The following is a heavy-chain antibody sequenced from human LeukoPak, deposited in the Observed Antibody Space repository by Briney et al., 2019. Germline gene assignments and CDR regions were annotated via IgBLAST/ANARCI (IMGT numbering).Heavy chain of an antibody. D-gene: IGHD3-22*01. V-gene: IGHV4-38-2*02. CDR1: GYSISSGYY. CDR2: IYHSGST. CDR3: ARGDYYDSSGYYYPFDY. J-gene: IGHJ4*02. Sequence: PSETLSLTCTVSGYSISSGYYWGWIRQPPGKGLGWIGSIYHSGSTYYNPSLKSRVTISVDTSKNQFSLKLSSVTAADTAVYYCARGDYYDSSGYYYPFDYWGQGTLVTVSS.